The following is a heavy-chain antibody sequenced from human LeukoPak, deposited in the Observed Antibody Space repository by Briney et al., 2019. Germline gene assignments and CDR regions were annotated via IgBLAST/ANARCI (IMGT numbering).Heavy chain of an antibody. CDR2: ISYIGTT. Sequence: PETLSLTCAVSGDSFSSHYWTWIRQPPGRGLEWIGYISYIGTTNYNPSLKGRVTISIDTSKNQFSLKLSSVTTADTAVYYCARDLVTVTKGFDIWGLGTMVSVSS. CDR3: ARDLVTVTKGFDI. CDR1: GDSFSSHY. J-gene: IGHJ3*02. D-gene: IGHD4-17*01. V-gene: IGHV4-59*11.